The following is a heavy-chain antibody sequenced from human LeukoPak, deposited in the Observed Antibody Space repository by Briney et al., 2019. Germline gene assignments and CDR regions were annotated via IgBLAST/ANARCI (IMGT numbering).Heavy chain of an antibody. CDR2: INHSGST. V-gene: IGHV4-34*01. J-gene: IGHJ4*02. D-gene: IGHD3-22*01. CDR3: ARRITMIVASYFDY. Sequence: PSETLSLTCAVYGGSFSGYYWSWIRQPPGKGLEWIGEINHSGSTNYNPSLKSRVTISVDRSKNQFSLKLSSVTAADTAVYYCARRITMIVASYFDYWGQGTLVTVSS. CDR1: GGSFSGYY.